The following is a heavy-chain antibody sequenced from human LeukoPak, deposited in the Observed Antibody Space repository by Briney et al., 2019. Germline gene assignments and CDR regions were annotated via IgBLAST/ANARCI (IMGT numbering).Heavy chain of an antibody. CDR2: ISGSGGST. J-gene: IGHJ4*02. Sequence: GGSLRLSCAASGFTFSSYGMHWVRQAPGKGLEWVSAISGSGGSTYYADSVKGRFTISRDNSKNTLYLQMNSLRAEDTAVYYCAKGSVAEALFDYWGQGTLVTVSS. V-gene: IGHV3-23*01. CDR3: AKGSVAEALFDY. CDR1: GFTFSSYG. D-gene: IGHD6-19*01.